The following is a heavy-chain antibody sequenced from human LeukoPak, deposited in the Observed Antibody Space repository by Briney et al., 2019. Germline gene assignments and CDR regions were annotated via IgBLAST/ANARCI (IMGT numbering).Heavy chain of an antibody. J-gene: IGHJ4*02. CDR2: IRYDGSNK. CDR3: ARDQGTVFGYFTY. Sequence: GGSLRLSCAASGFSFSSYGMHWVRQAPGKGLEWVAFIRYDGSNKYDADSAKGRFTISRDNSKNTLYLQMNSLRAEDTAVYYCARDQGTVFGYFTYWGQGTLVTVSS. V-gene: IGHV3-30*02. CDR1: GFSFSSYG. D-gene: IGHD3-3*01.